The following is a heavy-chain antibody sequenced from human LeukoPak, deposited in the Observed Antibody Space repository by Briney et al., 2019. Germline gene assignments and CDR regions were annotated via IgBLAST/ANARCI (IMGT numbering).Heavy chain of an antibody. V-gene: IGHV3-48*03. CDR1: GFTFSSYE. Sequence: PGGSLRLSCEVFGFTFSSYEMNWVRQAPGKGLEWVSYISSSGSTKHYAVSVKGRFTISRDNAKNSLSLQMNSLRAEDTAVYYCAREFWLDPWGQGTLVTVSS. CDR2: ISSSGSTK. J-gene: IGHJ5*02. CDR3: AREFWLDP.